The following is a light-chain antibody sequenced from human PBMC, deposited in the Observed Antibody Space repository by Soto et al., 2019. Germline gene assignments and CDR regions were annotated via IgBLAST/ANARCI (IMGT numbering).Light chain of an antibody. J-gene: IGLJ1*01. V-gene: IGLV2-8*01. Sequence: QSALTQPPSASGPPGQSVTISCTGTKNDIGVYDFVSWYQHHPGKAPRLIIYEVVQRPSGVPDRFSGSKSGNTASLTVSGLQAADEADYFCKSYAGSNTYVFGSGTKV. CDR1: KNDIGVYDF. CDR2: EVV. CDR3: KSYAGSNTYV.